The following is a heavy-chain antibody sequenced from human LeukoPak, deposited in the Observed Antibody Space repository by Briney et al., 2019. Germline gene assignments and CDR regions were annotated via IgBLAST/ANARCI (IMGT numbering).Heavy chain of an antibody. CDR3: ARGRSVAPLDY. CDR1: GGFLSGYY. V-gene: IGHV4-34*01. CDR2: INHSGST. J-gene: IGHJ4*02. D-gene: IGHD3-10*01. Sequence: SETLSLTCAVYGGFLSGYYWSWIRQPPGKRLEWIGEINHSGSTNYNPSLKSRVTISVDTSKNQFSLKLSSVTAADTAVYYCARGRSVAPLDYWGQGTLVTVSS.